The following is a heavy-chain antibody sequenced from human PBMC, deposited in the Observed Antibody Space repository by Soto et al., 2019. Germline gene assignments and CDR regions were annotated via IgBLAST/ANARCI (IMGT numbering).Heavy chain of an antibody. V-gene: IGHV6-1*01. D-gene: IGHD3-10*01. Sequence: PSQTLSLTCXISGDSVSSDTGAWNWIRQSPSRGLEWLGRTHYRSKWSFDYAISVKSRITIDPDTSKNQFSLHLDSLTPEDTAVYYCAGVTWFRGMDVWGQGTPVTVSS. CDR2: THYRSKWSF. CDR3: AGVTWFRGMDV. CDR1: GDSVSSDTGA. J-gene: IGHJ6*02.